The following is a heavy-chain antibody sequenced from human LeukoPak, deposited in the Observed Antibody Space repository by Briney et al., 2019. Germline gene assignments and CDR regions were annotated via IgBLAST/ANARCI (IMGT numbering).Heavy chain of an antibody. Sequence: GGSLRLSCAASGFTFSSYWMSWVRQAPGEGLEWVAKINQDGTEKAYVDSVRGRFTISRDNAKNSLYLQMNSLRAEDTAVYYCARDPPSFQYWGQGTLVTVSA. CDR1: GFTFSSYW. V-gene: IGHV3-7*01. CDR2: INQDGTEK. CDR3: ARDPPSFQY. J-gene: IGHJ1*01.